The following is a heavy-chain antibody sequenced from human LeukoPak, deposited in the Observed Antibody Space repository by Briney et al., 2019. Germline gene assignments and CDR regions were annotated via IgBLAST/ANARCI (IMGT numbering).Heavy chain of an antibody. CDR3: ARGPGTVVTRGDY. CDR1: GYTFTSYG. V-gene: IGHV1-18*01. CDR2: ISAYNGNR. J-gene: IGHJ4*02. D-gene: IGHD2-21*02. Sequence: ASVKVSCKASGYTFTSYGISWVRQAPGQGLEWMGWISAYNGNRNYVQKFQGRVTMTTDTSTTTSFMELRSLRSDDTAVYYCARGPGTVVTRGDYWGQGTLVTVSS.